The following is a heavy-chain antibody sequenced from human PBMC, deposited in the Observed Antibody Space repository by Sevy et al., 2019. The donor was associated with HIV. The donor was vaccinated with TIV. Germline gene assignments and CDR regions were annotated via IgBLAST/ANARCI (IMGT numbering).Heavy chain of an antibody. V-gene: IGHV3-23*01. CDR1: GFTFSSHA. CDR2: ISGSGDYT. D-gene: IGHD6-19*01. Sequence: GGSLRLSCAASGFTFSSHAMSWVRQAPGKGLEWVTSISGSGDYTYYADSGKGRLTISRDNSKNTLHLQMNSLRAEDTAVFYCARRGYTSGWYVDSWGQGTLVTVSS. J-gene: IGHJ4*02. CDR3: ARRGYTSGWYVDS.